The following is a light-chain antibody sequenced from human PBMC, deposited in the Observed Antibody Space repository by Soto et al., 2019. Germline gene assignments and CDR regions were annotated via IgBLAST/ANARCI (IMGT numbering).Light chain of an antibody. CDR2: DVS. J-gene: IGLJ1*01. Sequence: LTQPHSVSESPGKTVTISCTGTSSDVGGYNYVSWFQQHPGKAPKLMIYDVSKRPSGVPDRFSGSKSGNTASLTISGLQAEDEADYYCCSYVGSDSSYVFGTGTKVTVL. V-gene: IGLV2-11*01. CDR3: CSYVGSDSSYV. CDR1: SSDVGGYNY.